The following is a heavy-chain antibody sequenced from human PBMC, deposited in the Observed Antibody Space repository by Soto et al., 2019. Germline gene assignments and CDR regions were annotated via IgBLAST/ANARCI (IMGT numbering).Heavy chain of an antibody. J-gene: IGHJ6*02. CDR2: ISYDGSNK. Sequence: QVQLVESGGGVVQPGRSLRLSCAASGFTFSSYAMHWVRQAPGKGLEWVAVISYDGSNKYYADSVKGRFTISRDNFKNSLYLQMTSLRAEDTAVYYCARELLRFGSYYYGMDVWGQGTTVTVSS. CDR3: ARELLRFGSYYYGMDV. V-gene: IGHV3-30-3*01. D-gene: IGHD5-12*01. CDR1: GFTFSSYA.